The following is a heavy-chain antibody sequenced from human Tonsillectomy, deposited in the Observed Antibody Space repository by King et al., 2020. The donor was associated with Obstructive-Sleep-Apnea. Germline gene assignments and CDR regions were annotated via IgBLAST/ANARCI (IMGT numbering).Heavy chain of an antibody. CDR2: IWYDGSNK. Sequence: VQLVESGGGVVQPGGSLRLSCAASGFTFSTYGMHWVRQAPGKGLEGVAVIWYDGSNKYYADSVKDRFTISRANSKNTLYLQMNSLRADDTALYYCARGSGSYRKRGMDVWGQGTTVTVSS. CDR3: ARGSGSYRKRGMDV. J-gene: IGHJ6*02. D-gene: IGHD3-10*01. CDR1: GFTFSTYG. V-gene: IGHV3-33*01.